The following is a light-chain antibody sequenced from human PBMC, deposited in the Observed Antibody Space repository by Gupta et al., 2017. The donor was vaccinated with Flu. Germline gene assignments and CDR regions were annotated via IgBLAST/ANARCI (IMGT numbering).Light chain of an antibody. J-gene: IGKJ5*01. CDR3: HQSSSLPIT. CDR2: YAS. CDR1: QTIGSN. Sequence: ADFQSVTPKEKVTITCRASQTIGSNLHWYQQKPGQSPNLLIKYASQSSSGVPSRFSGSGSGTDFTLTINSVEAEDAATYYCHQSSSLPITFGQGTRLEIK. V-gene: IGKV6-21*01.